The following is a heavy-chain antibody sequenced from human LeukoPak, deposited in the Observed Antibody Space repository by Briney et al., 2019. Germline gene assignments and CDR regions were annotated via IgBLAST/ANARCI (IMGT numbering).Heavy chain of an antibody. J-gene: IGHJ4*02. CDR2: IVVGSGNT. CDR3: AARGIRCTNGVCYTDYDY. Sequence: VASVKVSCKASGYTFTGYYMHWVRQARGQRLEWIGWIVVGSGNTNYAQKFQERVTITRDMSTSTAYMELSSLRSEDTAVYYCAARGIRCTNGVCYTDYDYWGQGTLVTVSS. V-gene: IGHV1-58*02. CDR1: GYTFTGYY. D-gene: IGHD2-8*01.